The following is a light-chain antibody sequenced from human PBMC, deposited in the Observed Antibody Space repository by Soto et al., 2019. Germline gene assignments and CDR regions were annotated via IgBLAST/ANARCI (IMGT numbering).Light chain of an antibody. CDR3: RAYTARSTLV. CDR2: EVR. CDR1: MSDVGGYNL. Sequence: TQPGSVSGSAGQSSTISCSGTMSDVGGYNLVVSYQQHPGTAPKLIIYEVRNRPSGISSRFSGSRSGNTASLTISGLQSEDEGDYYCRAYTARSTLVFGGGTKVTVL. J-gene: IGLJ3*02. V-gene: IGLV2-14*01.